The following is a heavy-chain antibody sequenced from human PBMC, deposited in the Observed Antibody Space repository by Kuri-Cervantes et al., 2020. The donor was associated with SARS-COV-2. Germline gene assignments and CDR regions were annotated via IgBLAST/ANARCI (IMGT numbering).Heavy chain of an antibody. J-gene: IGHJ4*02. D-gene: IGHD3-10*01. V-gene: IGHV4-34*01. CDR1: GGSFSGYY. CDR3: ARGLDYYGSGSYSD. Sequence: SETLSPTCPVYGGSFSGYYWSWIRQPQGKGLEGIGKINQSVSTNYNPSLKSRVTISVDTYKKQFSLKLSSVTASDTAVYYCARGLDYYGSGSYSDWGQGTPVTVSS. CDR2: INQSVST.